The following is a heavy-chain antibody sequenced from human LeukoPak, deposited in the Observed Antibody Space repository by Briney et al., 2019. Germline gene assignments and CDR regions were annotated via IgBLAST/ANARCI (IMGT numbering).Heavy chain of an antibody. CDR1: GFTFSSYS. CDR2: ISSSSSYI. D-gene: IGHD3-10*01. V-gene: IGHV3-21*01. Sequence: GGSLRLSCAASGFTFSSYSMNWVRQAPGKGLEWVSSISSSSSYIHYADSVKGRFTISRDNAKNSLYLQMNSLRAEDTAVYYCARDPRLLWFGEFSNYMDVWGKGTTVTVSS. J-gene: IGHJ6*03. CDR3: ARDPRLLWFGEFSNYMDV.